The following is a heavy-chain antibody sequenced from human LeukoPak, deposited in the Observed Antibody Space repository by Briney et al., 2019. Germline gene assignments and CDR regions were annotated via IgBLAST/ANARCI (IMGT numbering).Heavy chain of an antibody. CDR1: GFTFSSKW. D-gene: IGHD5-12*01. Sequence: WGSLRLSCAASGFTFSSKWMHWVRQAPRKGLGWVSRMNSDGSATSYADSVKGRFTISRDNAKNTLYLQMNSLRADDTAMYHCARDLVFWGGYDFAYWGEGTLVTVPS. CDR2: MNSDGSAT. CDR3: ARDLVFWGGYDFAY. J-gene: IGHJ4*02. V-gene: IGHV3-74*01.